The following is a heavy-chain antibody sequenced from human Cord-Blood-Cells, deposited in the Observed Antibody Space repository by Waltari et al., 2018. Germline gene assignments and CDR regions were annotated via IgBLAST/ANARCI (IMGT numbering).Heavy chain of an antibody. D-gene: IGHD2-15*01. Sequence: QVQLQQWVAGLLKLPENQSLTRAANGGPFRGSYGCWIRHPPGKGLEWIGEINHSGSTNYNPYLKSRVTISVDTSKHQFSLKLSSVTAADTAVYDCAREVVVAATPGGAFDIWGQGTMVTVSS. CDR1: GGPFRGSY. J-gene: IGHJ3*02. CDR2: INHSGST. V-gene: IGHV4-34*01. CDR3: AREVVVAATPGGAFDI.